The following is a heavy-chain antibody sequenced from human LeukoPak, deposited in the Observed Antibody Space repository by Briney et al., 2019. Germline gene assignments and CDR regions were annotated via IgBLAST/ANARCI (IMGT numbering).Heavy chain of an antibody. CDR2: IIPIFGTA. CDR1: GGTFSSYA. V-gene: IGHV1-69*05. D-gene: IGHD3-22*01. Sequence: SVKVPCKASGGTFSSYAISWVRQAPGQGLEWMGRIIPIFGTANYAQKFQGRVTITTDESTSTAYMELSSLRSEDTAVYYCASLQDYYDSSGFDYWGQGTLVTVSS. J-gene: IGHJ4*02. CDR3: ASLQDYYDSSGFDY.